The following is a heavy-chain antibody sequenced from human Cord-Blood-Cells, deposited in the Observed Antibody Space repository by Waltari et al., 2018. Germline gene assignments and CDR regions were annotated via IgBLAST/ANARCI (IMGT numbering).Heavy chain of an antibody. CDR1: GYTFTSYD. V-gene: IGHV1-8*03. CDR3: ARGGDCSSTSCYWFDP. CDR2: MNPNSGNT. D-gene: IGHD2-2*01. Sequence: QVQLVQSGAEVKKPGASVKVSCKASGYTFTSYDINWVRQATGQGLEWTGWMNPNSGNTGYAQKFQGRVTITRNTSISTAYMELSSLRSEDTAVYYCARGGDCSSTSCYWFDPWGQGTLVTVSS. J-gene: IGHJ5*02.